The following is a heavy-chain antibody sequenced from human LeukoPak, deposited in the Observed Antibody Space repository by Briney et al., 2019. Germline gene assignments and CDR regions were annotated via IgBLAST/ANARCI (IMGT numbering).Heavy chain of an antibody. CDR2: VFYSGST. CDR1: GDSSSRYY. CDR3: ARGFGDWGLSWFDP. J-gene: IGHJ5*02. D-gene: IGHD3-10*01. V-gene: IGHV4-59*01. Sequence: SETLSLTCTVSGDSSSRYYWNWIRQSPGKGLEWIGYVFYSGSTIYNPSLNSRVTISIDTSKMQFSLKLTSVTAADTAVYYCARGFGDWGLSWFDPWGQGTLVTVSS.